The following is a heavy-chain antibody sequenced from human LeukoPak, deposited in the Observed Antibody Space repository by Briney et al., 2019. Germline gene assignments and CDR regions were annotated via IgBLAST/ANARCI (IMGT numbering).Heavy chain of an antibody. D-gene: IGHD3-22*01. V-gene: IGHV1-2*02. J-gene: IGHJ4*02. CDR3: ARSLERYYYDSSGYYSLDY. CDR2: INPNSGGT. CDR1: GYTFTGYY. Sequence: GASVKVSCKASGYTFTGYYMHWVRQAPGQGLEWMGWINPNSGGTNYAQKFQGRVTMTRDTSISTAYMELSRLRSDDTAVYYCARSLERYYYDSSGYYSLDYWGQGTLVTVSS.